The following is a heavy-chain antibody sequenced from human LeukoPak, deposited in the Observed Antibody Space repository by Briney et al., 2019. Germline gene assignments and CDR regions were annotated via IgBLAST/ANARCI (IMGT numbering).Heavy chain of an antibody. CDR3: ARDSIAAAGNNFDY. J-gene: IGHJ4*02. V-gene: IGHV4-61*02. CDR2: IYTSGST. CDR1: GGSISSGSYY. D-gene: IGHD6-13*01. Sequence: SQTLSLTCTVSGGSISSGSYYWSWIRQPAGKGLEWIGRIYTSGSTNYNPSLKSRVTISVDTSKNQFSLKLSSVTAADTAVYYCARDSIAAAGNNFDYWGQGTLVTVSS.